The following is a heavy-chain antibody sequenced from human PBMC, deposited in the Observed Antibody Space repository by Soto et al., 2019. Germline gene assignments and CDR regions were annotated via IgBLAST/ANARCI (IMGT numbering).Heavy chain of an antibody. Sequence: QLQLLESGPGLVKASETLSLTCSVSGGSISTSRSYWAWIRQPPGKGLEWLANIFYSGSTFYNPSLESRVSVSVDKSKNEFSLKLRSVNAADTAVYYCARQQTTGDPDLWFDPWGQGTLVTVSS. CDR3: ARQQTTGDPDLWFDP. J-gene: IGHJ5*02. V-gene: IGHV4-39*01. D-gene: IGHD2-21*01. CDR1: GGSISTSRSY. CDR2: IFYSGST.